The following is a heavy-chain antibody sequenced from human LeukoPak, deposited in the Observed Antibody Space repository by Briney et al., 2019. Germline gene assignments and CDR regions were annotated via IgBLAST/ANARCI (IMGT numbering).Heavy chain of an antibody. CDR2: IKQDGSEK. CDR3: ATHSGSYRAQLDY. J-gene: IGHJ4*02. Sequence: PGGSLRLSCAASGFTFSSYWMSWVRQAPGKGLEWVANIKQDGSEKYYVDSVKGRFTISRDNAKNSLYLQMNSLRAEDTAVYYCATHSGSYRAQLDYWGQGTLVTVSS. CDR1: GFTFSSYW. V-gene: IGHV3-7*03. D-gene: IGHD1-26*01.